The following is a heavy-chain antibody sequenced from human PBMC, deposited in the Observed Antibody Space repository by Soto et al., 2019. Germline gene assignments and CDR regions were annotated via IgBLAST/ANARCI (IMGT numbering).Heavy chain of an antibody. CDR2: ISAYNGNT. V-gene: IGHV1-18*01. J-gene: IGHJ4*02. CDR3: ARVESVVRGVDLAPFDY. Sequence: QVQLVQSGAEVKKPGASVKVSCKASGYTFTSYGISWVRQAPGQGLEWTGWISAYNGNTNYAQKLQGRVTMTTDTSTSTAYMELRSLRSDDTAVYYCARVESVVRGVDLAPFDYWGQGTLVTVSS. CDR1: GYTFTSYG. D-gene: IGHD3-10*01.